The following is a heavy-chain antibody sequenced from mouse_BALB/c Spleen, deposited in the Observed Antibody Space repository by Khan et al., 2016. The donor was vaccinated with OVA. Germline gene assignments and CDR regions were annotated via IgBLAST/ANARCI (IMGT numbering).Heavy chain of an antibody. CDR1: GYTFTAYD. Sequence: QVQLQQSGPELAKPGALVKISCKASGYTFTAYDINWVKQRPGQGLEWIGWIYPGDGSTKYNENFKGKATLTTDTSSNTAYMQLSSLTSEKSAVYFCAREGLRGVAMDYWGQGTSVSVSS. J-gene: IGHJ4*01. CDR2: IYPGDGST. CDR3: AREGLRGVAMDY. D-gene: IGHD2-4*01. V-gene: IGHV1S56*01.